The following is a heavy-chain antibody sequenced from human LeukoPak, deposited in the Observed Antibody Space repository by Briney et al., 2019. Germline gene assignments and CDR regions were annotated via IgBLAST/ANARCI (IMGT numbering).Heavy chain of an antibody. CDR2: IYHSGSA. V-gene: IGHV4-59*01. J-gene: IGHJ4*02. CDR3: ARQPVEISTIAAIDY. Sequence: PSETLSLTCTGSGGSISSFYWSWIRQPPGKGLEWIGYIYHSGSAKYIPALKSRVTISVDTYKNQFSLKLNSVTAADTAVYYCARQPVEISTIAAIDYWGQGTLVTVSS. CDR1: GGSISSFY. D-gene: IGHD5-24*01.